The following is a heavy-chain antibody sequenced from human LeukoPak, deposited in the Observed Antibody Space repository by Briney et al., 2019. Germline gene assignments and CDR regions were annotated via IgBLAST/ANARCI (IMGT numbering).Heavy chain of an antibody. CDR2: ISSSGSTI. CDR1: GFTFSDYY. CDR3: ARDVPYDSSGYFLADY. D-gene: IGHD3-22*01. J-gene: IGHJ4*02. Sequence: GGSLRLSCAASGFTFSDYYMSWIRQAPGKGLEWVSYISSSGSTIYYADSVKGRFTISRDNAKNSLYLQMNSLRAEDTAVYYCARDVPYDSSGYFLADYWGQGTLVTVSS. V-gene: IGHV3-11*04.